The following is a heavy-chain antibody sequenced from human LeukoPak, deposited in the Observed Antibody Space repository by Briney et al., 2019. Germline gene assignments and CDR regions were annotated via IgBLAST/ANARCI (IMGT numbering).Heavy chain of an antibody. CDR1: GFTFSSYS. D-gene: IGHD1-1*01. Sequence: GGSLRLSCAASGFTFSSYSMTWVRQAPGKGLEWVSSISSSSSYIYYADSVKGRFTISRDNAKNSLYLQMNSLRAEDTAVYYCARGLVSSGRYDYWGQGTLVTVSS. CDR2: ISSSSSYI. J-gene: IGHJ4*02. V-gene: IGHV3-21*01. CDR3: ARGLVSSGRYDY.